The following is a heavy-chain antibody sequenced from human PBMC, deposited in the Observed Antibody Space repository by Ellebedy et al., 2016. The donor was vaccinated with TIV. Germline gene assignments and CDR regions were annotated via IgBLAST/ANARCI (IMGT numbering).Heavy chain of an antibody. Sequence: GESLKISCAASGFTFSSYDMHWVRQAPGKGLEWVALISYDANNKYYADSVKGRFTISRDNSKNTLYLQMNTLRPEDTAVYYCTRHVDGDSSFDPWGQGTLVTVSS. D-gene: IGHD4-17*01. CDR2: ISYDANNK. J-gene: IGHJ5*02. CDR3: TRHVDGDSSFDP. V-gene: IGHV3-30*03. CDR1: GFTFSSYD.